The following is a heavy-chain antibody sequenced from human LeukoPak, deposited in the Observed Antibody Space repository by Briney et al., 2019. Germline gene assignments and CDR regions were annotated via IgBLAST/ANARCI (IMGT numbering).Heavy chain of an antibody. CDR3: ARDLVATISNVRYFQY. J-gene: IGHJ1*01. CDR1: GFTFSSYS. CDR2: IWYDGSNK. D-gene: IGHD3-10*02. Sequence: GGSLRLSCAASGFTFSSYSMNWVRQAPGKGLEWVAVIWYDGSNKYYADSVKGRFTISRDNSKNTLYLQMNSLRVEDTAVYYCARDLVATISNVRYFQYWGQGTLVTVSS. V-gene: IGHV3-33*08.